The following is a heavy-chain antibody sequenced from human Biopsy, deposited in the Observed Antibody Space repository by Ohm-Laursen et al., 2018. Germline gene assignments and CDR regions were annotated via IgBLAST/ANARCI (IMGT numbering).Heavy chain of an antibody. D-gene: IGHD2/OR15-2a*01. V-gene: IGHV1-69*13. CDR1: GVTFDTYA. J-gene: IGHJ3*01. CDR2: RIPYFNTI. Sequence: GASVKVSCKASGVTFDTYAFGWVRQAPGQGLEWMGGRIPYFNTIYYARNFQDRAVITADRSARTTDMQLSGLRPDDTAVYYFVGGQRGPPIGVTVPGDAFDLWGPGTMVTVSP. CDR3: VGGQRGPPIGVTVPGDAFDL.